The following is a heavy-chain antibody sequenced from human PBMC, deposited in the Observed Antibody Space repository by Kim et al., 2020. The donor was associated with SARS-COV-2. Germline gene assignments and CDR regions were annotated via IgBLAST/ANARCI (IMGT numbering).Heavy chain of an antibody. CDR3: ARAPLTAEAPSTY. CDR2: INTYNGNS. Sequence: ASVKVSCKASGYMFTHYAISWVRQAPGRGLEWMGRINTYNGNSNLAQNLQGRVTMTTDTTTSTAYMEVRSLRSDDTAVYYCARAPLTAEAPSTYWGQGTL. J-gene: IGHJ4*02. D-gene: IGHD3-9*01. CDR1: GYMFTHYA. V-gene: IGHV1-18*01.